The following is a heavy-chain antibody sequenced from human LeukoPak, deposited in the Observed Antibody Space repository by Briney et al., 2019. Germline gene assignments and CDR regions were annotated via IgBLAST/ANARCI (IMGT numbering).Heavy chain of an antibody. D-gene: IGHD4-17*01. CDR3: ASLYGDYVASDY. Sequence: GASVTVSCKASGYSFTVYYMHWVRQAPGQGLEWMGWINPNSGGTNYAQKFLGRVTMTRDTASSTAYMELSRLRSDDTAVYYCASLYGDYVASDYWGQGTLVTVSS. J-gene: IGHJ4*02. CDR1: GYSFTVYY. CDR2: INPNSGGT. V-gene: IGHV1-2*02.